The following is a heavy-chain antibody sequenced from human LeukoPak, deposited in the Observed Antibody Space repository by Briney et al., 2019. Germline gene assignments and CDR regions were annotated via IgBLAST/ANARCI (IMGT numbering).Heavy chain of an antibody. J-gene: IGHJ6*02. CDR3: ARLRGPIAAAPMDV. Sequence: SVKVSCKASLGTFINYALSWVRQAPGQGLEWMGGIIPIFGTANYAQKFQGRVTITTDESTSTAYMELSNLRSEDTAVYYCARLRGPIAAAPMDVWGQGTTVTVSS. CDR2: IIPIFGTA. CDR1: LGTFINYA. V-gene: IGHV1-69*05. D-gene: IGHD6-13*01.